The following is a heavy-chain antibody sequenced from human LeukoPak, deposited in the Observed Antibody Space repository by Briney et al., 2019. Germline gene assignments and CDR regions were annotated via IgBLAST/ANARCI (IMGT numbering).Heavy chain of an antibody. CDR3: ARGGYYGSGNDFRFDP. V-gene: IGHV4-59*01. CDR2: IHYTGST. J-gene: IGHJ5*02. CDR1: GDSISSYY. D-gene: IGHD3-10*01. Sequence: SETLSLTCTVSGDSISSYYWSWIRQSPGKGMECIGYIHYTGSTNYNPSLKSRVTISVETSKNQFSLKLKSVTAADTAVYYCARGGYYGSGNDFRFDPWGQGTLVTVSS.